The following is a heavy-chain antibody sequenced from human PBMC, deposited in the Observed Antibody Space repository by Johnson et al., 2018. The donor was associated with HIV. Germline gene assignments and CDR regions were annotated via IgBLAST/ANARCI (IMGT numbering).Heavy chain of an antibody. D-gene: IGHD2-8*02. V-gene: IGHV3-66*03. CDR1: GLIDSRNY. Sequence: VQLVESGGALIQPGGSLRLSCVASGLIDSRNYMGWVRQPPGKGLEWVAIIHRGGSTSYADSVEGRFTISRDNSKNTVLLQMNSLRAEDTAVYYCARDNEDIVLVGAFDIWGQGTMVTVSS. CDR2: IHRGGST. J-gene: IGHJ3*02. CDR3: ARDNEDIVLVGAFDI.